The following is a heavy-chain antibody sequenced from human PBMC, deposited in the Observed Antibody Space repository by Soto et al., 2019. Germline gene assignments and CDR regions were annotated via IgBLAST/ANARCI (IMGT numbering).Heavy chain of an antibody. CDR2: IVVGSGNT. D-gene: IGHD2-2*01. CDR1: GFTFTSSA. J-gene: IGHJ6*02. Sequence: SVKVSCKASGFTFTSSAMQWVRQARGQRLEWIGWIVVGSGNTNYAQKFQGRVTITRDMSTSTAYMELSSLRSEDTAVYYCAGSVPAANYYYYYYGMDVWGQGTTVTVSS. CDR3: AGSVPAANYYYYYYGMDV. V-gene: IGHV1-58*02.